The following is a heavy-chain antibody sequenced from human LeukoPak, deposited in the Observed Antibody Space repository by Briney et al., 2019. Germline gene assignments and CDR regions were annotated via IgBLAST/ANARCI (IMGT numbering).Heavy chain of an antibody. CDR3: ARDPDSSGYYSLYFDY. CDR1: GFTFSSYA. V-gene: IGHV3-30-3*01. J-gene: IGHJ4*02. D-gene: IGHD3-22*01. Sequence: GRSLRLSCAASGFTFSSYAMHWVCQAPGKGLEWVAVISYDGSNKYYADSVKGRFTISRDNSKNTLYLQMNSLRAEDTAVYYCARDPDSSGYYSLYFDYWGQGTLVTVSS. CDR2: ISYDGSNK.